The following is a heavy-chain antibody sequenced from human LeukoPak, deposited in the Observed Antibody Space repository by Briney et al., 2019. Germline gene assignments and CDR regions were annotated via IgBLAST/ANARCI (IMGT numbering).Heavy chain of an antibody. CDR1: GFTFSNAW. J-gene: IGHJ4*02. Sequence: GGSLRLSCAASGFTFSNAWMSWVRQAPGKGLEWVGRIKSKTDGGTTDYAAPVKGRFTISRDDSKNTLYLQMNSLKTEDTAVYYCTTVHSSGYYYGSQNRQPNLDYWGQGTLVTVSS. CDR2: IKSKTDGGTT. V-gene: IGHV3-15*01. CDR3: TTVHSSGYYYGSQNRQPNLDY. D-gene: IGHD3-22*01.